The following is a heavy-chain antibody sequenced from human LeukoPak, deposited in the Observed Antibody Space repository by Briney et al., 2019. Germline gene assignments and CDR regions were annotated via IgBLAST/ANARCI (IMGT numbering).Heavy chain of an antibody. CDR1: RFTLRSYG. J-gene: IGHJ4*02. CDR2: IRNDGSNE. CDR3: AKTEYSSASPIDY. Sequence: GGSLRLSCTASRFTLRSYGMHWVRQAPGKGLEWVAFIRNDGSNENYADSVKGRFTISRDNSKSTLSLQMNSLRGEDTAVYYCAKTEYSSASPIDYWGQEVLVIVSS. V-gene: IGHV3-30*02. D-gene: IGHD3-22*01.